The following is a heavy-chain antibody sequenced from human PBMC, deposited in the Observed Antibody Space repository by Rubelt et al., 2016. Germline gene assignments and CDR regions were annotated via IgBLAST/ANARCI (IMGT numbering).Heavy chain of an antibody. Sequence: GTGLEWVSSISSSSSYIYYADSVKGRFTISRDNAKNSLYLQMNSLRAEDTAVYYCARAGYDSSGYFFNYFDYWGQGTLVTVSS. CDR2: ISSSSSYI. CDR3: ARAGYDSSGYFFNYFDY. J-gene: IGHJ4*02. V-gene: IGHV3-21*01. D-gene: IGHD3-22*01.